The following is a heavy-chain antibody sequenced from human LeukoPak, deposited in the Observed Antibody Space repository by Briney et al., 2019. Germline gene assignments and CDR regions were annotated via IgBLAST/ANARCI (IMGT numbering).Heavy chain of an antibody. D-gene: IGHD1-26*01. V-gene: IGHV3-30-3*01. CDR1: GFTFSSYA. CDR2: ISYDGSNK. CDR3: ARVTVIGGNYYLWYGMDV. J-gene: IGHJ6*02. Sequence: PGGSLRLSCAASGFTFSSYAIHWVRQAPGKGLEWVAVISYDGSNKYYADSVKGRFTISRDNSKNTLYLQMNSLRAEDTAVYYCARVTVIGGNYYLWYGMDVWGQGTTVTVSS.